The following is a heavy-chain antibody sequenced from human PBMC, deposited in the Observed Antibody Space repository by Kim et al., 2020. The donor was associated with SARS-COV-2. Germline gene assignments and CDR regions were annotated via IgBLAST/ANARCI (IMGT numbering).Heavy chain of an antibody. D-gene: IGHD6-13*01. V-gene: IGHV5-51*01. Sequence: GESLKISCKGSGYNFNNYWVAWVRQMPGKVLEWMGIIYPGDSDTRYSPSFQGQVTISADKSISIAYLQWSSLKASDIAIYYFARHLGSSFHSSLSFWGQGTLVTVST. CDR1: GYNFNNYW. CDR2: IYPGDSDT. CDR3: ARHLGSSFHSSLSF. J-gene: IGHJ4*02.